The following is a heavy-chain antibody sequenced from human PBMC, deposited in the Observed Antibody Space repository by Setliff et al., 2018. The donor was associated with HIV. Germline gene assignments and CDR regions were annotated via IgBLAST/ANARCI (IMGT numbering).Heavy chain of an antibody. Sequence: ASVKVSCKASGDTFSGHYMHWVRQAPGQGLEWLGWVNPNSGGTKYAQKFQGRLTMTRDTSITTVYMELSRLRSDDTAVYYCATDGSVVVVAGSGFDPWGQGTLVTVSS. CDR1: GDTFSGHY. CDR2: VNPNSGGT. D-gene: IGHD2-15*01. V-gene: IGHV1-2*02. J-gene: IGHJ5*02. CDR3: ATDGSVVVVAGSGFDP.